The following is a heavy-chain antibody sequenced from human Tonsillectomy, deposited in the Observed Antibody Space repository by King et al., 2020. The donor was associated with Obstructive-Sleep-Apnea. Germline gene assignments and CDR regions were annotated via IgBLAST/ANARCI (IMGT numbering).Heavy chain of an antibody. CDR3: ASDRWFGELFLDAFDI. Sequence: VQLVESGGGVVQSGRSLSLSCAASGFTFSSYAMHWVRQAPGKGLEWVAVISYDGSNKYYADSVKGRFTISRDNSKNKLYLQMNSLRAQDTDVYYCASDRWFGELFLDAFDIWGQGTMVTVSS. J-gene: IGHJ3*02. D-gene: IGHD3-10*01. V-gene: IGHV3-30*04. CDR2: ISYDGSNK. CDR1: GFTFSSYA.